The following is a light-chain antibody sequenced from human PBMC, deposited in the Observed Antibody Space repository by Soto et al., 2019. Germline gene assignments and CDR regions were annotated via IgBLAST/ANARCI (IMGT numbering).Light chain of an antibody. V-gene: IGKV3-15*01. Sequence: EMVMTQSPATLSVSPGERVTLSCRASQSVRDKLAWYQHKPGQTPRLLVYGASTRATGIPDRFSGTGSGTDFTLTISSLQSADFAVYYCHQYNEWPLTFGGGARVEIK. CDR1: QSVRDK. CDR3: HQYNEWPLT. J-gene: IGKJ4*01. CDR2: GAS.